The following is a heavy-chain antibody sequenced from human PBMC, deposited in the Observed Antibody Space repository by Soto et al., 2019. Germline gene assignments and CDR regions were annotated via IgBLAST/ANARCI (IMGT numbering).Heavy chain of an antibody. V-gene: IGHV4-59*01. D-gene: IGHD3-9*01. CDR3: ARYFRRDWLYPPDAQRLGIQKTNSYYYGMDV. Sequence: SETLSLTCTVSGGSISSYYWSWIRQPPGKGLEWIGYIYYSGSTNYNPSLKSRVTISVDTSKNQFSLKLSSVTAADTAVYYCARYFRRDWLYPPDAQRLGIQKTNSYYYGMDVWGQGTTVTVSS. CDR1: GGSISSYY. J-gene: IGHJ6*02. CDR2: IYYSGST.